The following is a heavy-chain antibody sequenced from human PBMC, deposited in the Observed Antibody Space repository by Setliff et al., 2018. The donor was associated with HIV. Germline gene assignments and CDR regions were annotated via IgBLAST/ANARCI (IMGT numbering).Heavy chain of an antibody. Sequence: SETLSLTCTVSGGSISSYYWAWIRQPPGKGLEWIGNIYYSGSTNYNPSLRSRVTISVDMSKNQFSLRVTSLTAADTAVYYCATNRVGNYPLDYWGRGTLVTVSS. CDR3: ATNRVGNYPLDY. CDR1: GGSISSYY. CDR2: IYYSGST. V-gene: IGHV4-59*08. D-gene: IGHD1-7*01. J-gene: IGHJ4*02.